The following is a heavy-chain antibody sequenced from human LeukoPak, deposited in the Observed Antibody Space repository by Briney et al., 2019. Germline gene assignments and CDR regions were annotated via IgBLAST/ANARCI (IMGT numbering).Heavy chain of an antibody. CDR3: AKDVGYYDSSGYYSYFDY. J-gene: IGHJ4*02. D-gene: IGHD3-22*01. CDR2: ISGGGGST. CDR1: GFTFSRNG. V-gene: IGHV3-23*01. Sequence: GGSLRLSCAASGFTFSRNGMTWVRQAPGKGLEWVSAISGGGGSTYYADSVKGRFTISRDNSKNTLYLQMNSLRAEDTAVYYCAKDVGYYDSSGYYSYFDYWGQGTLVTVSS.